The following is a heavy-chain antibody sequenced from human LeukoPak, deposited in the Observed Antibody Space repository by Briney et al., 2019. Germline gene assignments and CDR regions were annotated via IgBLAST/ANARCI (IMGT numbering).Heavy chain of an antibody. CDR1: GFTFDDYA. D-gene: IGHD6-13*01. CDR3: AKDVRAAAGTGYYFDY. CDR2: ISWNSGSI. J-gene: IGHJ4*02. Sequence: PGRSLRLSCAASGFTFDDYAMHWVRQAPGKGLEWVSGISWNSGSIGYADSVKGRFTISRDNAKNSLYLQMNSLRAEDTALYYRAKDVRAAAGTGYYFDYWGQGTLVTVSS. V-gene: IGHV3-9*01.